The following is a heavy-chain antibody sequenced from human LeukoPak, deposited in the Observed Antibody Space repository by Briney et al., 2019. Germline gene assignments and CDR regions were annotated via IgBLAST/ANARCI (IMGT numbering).Heavy chain of an antibody. CDR2: IYPGDSDT. CDR1: GYSFTSYW. CDR3: AGQEDIVVVPAALDY. Sequence: GESLKISCKGSGYSFTSYWIGWVRQMPGKGLEWMGIIYPGDSDTRYSPSFQGQVTISADKSISTAYLQWSSLKASDTAMYYCAGQEDIVVVPAALDYWGQGTLVTVSS. D-gene: IGHD2-2*01. J-gene: IGHJ4*02. V-gene: IGHV5-51*01.